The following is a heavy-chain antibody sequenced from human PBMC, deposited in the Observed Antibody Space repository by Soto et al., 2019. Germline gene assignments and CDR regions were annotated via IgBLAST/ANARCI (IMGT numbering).Heavy chain of an antibody. CDR3: ARDREEAGPSNWFDP. CDR2: MYISGNT. CDR1: GGSISSYY. V-gene: IGHV4-4*07. D-gene: IGHD1-1*01. Sequence: QVQLQESGPGLVKPSETLSLTCTVSGGSISSYYWSWIRQPAGKGLEWIGRMYISGNTNYNPSLKSRVTMSVDTSKKQLSLKVSSVTAADTAVYYCARDREEAGPSNWFDPWGQGTLVTVSS. J-gene: IGHJ5*02.